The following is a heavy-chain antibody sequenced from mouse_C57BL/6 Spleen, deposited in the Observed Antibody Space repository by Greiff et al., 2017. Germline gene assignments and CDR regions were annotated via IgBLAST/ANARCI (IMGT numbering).Heavy chain of an antibody. CDR3: ARFDFYGSSRAWFAY. CDR1: GYTFTSYG. V-gene: IGHV1-81*01. D-gene: IGHD1-1*01. J-gene: IGHJ3*01. CDR2: IYPRSGNT. Sequence: QVQLQQSGAELARPGASVKLSCKASGYTFTSYGISWVKQRTGQGLEWIGEIYPRSGNTYYNEKFKGKATLAADKSSSTAYMELRRLTSEDSAVYVWARFDFYGSSRAWFAYWGQGTLVTVSA.